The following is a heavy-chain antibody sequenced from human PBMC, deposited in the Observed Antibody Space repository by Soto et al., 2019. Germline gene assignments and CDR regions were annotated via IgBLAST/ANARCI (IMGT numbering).Heavy chain of an antibody. CDR1: GYTFTSYG. CDR2: ISAYNGNT. Sequence: WASVKVSCKASGYTFTSYGISWVRQAPGQGLEWMGWISAYNGNTNYAQKLQGRVTMTTDTSTSTAYMELRSLRSDDTAVYYCATSYSSGWYGAFDIWGQGTMVTVSS. D-gene: IGHD6-19*01. V-gene: IGHV1-18*01. J-gene: IGHJ3*02. CDR3: ATSYSSGWYGAFDI.